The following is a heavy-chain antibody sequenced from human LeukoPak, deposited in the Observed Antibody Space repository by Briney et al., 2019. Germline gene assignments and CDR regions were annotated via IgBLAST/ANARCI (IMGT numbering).Heavy chain of an antibody. CDR3: AKDLAVEMATITEDY. D-gene: IGHD5-24*01. CDR1: GFTVSSNY. V-gene: IGHV3-53*01. Sequence: GALRLSCAASGFTVSSNYMSWVRQAPGKGLEWVSVIYSGGSTYYADSVKGRFTIFRDNSKNTLYLQMNSLRAEDTAVYYCAKDLAVEMATITEDYWGQGTLVTVSS. CDR2: IYSGGST. J-gene: IGHJ4*02.